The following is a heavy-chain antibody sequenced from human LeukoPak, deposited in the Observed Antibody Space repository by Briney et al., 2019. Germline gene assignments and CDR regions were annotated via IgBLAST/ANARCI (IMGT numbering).Heavy chain of an antibody. Sequence: PGGSLRLSCAASGFTFSSYGMHWVRQAPGKGLEWVAFIRYDGSNKYYADSVKGRFTISRDNSKNTLYLQMNSLRAEDTAVDYCAKARTVVWFGELCDYWGQGTLVTVSP. CDR1: GFTFSSYG. CDR3: AKARTVVWFGELCDY. V-gene: IGHV3-30*02. J-gene: IGHJ4*02. D-gene: IGHD3-10*01. CDR2: IRYDGSNK.